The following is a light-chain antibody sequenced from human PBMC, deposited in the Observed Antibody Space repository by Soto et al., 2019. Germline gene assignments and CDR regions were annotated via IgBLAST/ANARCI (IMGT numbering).Light chain of an antibody. J-gene: IGKJ2*01. CDR3: QQYYSTPPT. CDR1: QSVLYSSNNKNY. V-gene: IGKV4-1*01. Sequence: DIVMTQSPDSLAVSLGERATINCKSSQSVLYSSNNKNYLAWYQQKPGQPPKLLIYWASTRESVVPDRFSGSGSGTDFTLTISSLQADDVAVYYCQQYYSTPPTFGQGTKLEIK. CDR2: WAS.